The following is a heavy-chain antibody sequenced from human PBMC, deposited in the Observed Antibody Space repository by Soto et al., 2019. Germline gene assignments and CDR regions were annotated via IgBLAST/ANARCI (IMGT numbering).Heavy chain of an antibody. V-gene: IGHV4-30-4*01. CDR3: ARETPYNRFDP. CDR1: GVSISSGDYY. J-gene: IGHJ5*02. CDR2: IYYSGST. Sequence: TLSLTCTVSGVSISSGDYYWTWIRQPPGKGLEWIGYIYYSGSTYYNPSLKSRVTISVDTSKNQFSLKLSSVTAADTAVYYCARETPYNRFDPWGQGTLVTVSS.